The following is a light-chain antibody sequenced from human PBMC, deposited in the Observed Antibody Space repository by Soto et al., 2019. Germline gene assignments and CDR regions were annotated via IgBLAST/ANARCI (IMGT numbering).Light chain of an antibody. Sequence: EIVMTQSPANLSVSPGERATLSCRASQSVSSNLAWYQQKPGQAPRLLIYAASTRATGIPARFTGSGSVTQFAITIRRRQCEDFAVYFCQQYNNWPTFGQGTKVELK. J-gene: IGKJ1*01. V-gene: IGKV3-15*01. CDR3: QQYNNWPT. CDR1: QSVSSN. CDR2: AAS.